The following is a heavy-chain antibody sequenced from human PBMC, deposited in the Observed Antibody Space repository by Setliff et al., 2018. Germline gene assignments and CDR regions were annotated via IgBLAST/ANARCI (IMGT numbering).Heavy chain of an antibody. CDR2: INQSGST. Sequence: SETLSLTCAVYGGSFNSYYWGWIRQPPGKGLEWIGEINQSGSTNYNPSLKSRVTISVDTSKNQFSLKLSSVTAADTAVYYCARGDFWSGYSDNLNWFDPWGQGTLVTVSS. D-gene: IGHD3-3*01. J-gene: IGHJ5*02. V-gene: IGHV4-34*01. CDR1: GGSFNSYY. CDR3: ARGDFWSGYSDNLNWFDP.